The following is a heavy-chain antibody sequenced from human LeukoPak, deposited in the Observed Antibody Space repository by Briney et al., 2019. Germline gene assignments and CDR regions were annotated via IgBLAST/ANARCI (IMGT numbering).Heavy chain of an antibody. V-gene: IGHV4-34*01. CDR1: GGSLSGYY. CDR3: ARGLSHQEPFNFDY. CDR2: INHSGST. J-gene: IGHJ4*02. Sequence: SETLSLTCAVYGGSLSGYYWSWLRQPPGKGLEWIGEINHSGSTNYNPSLKSRVTISVDTSKNQFSLKLSSVTAADTAVYYCARGLSHQEPFNFDYWGQGTLVTVSS.